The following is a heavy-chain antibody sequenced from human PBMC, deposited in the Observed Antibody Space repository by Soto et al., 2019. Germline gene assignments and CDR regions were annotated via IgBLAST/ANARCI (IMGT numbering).Heavy chain of an antibody. Sequence: ASVKVSCKASGYTFTGYYMHWVRQAPGQGLEWMGWINPNSGGTNYAQKFQGWVTMTRDTSISTAYMELSRLRSDDTAVYYCARGDYSNYVAGRAFFDYWGQGTLVTVSS. V-gene: IGHV1-2*04. CDR2: INPNSGGT. CDR3: ARGDYSNYVAGRAFFDY. D-gene: IGHD4-4*01. CDR1: GYTFTGYY. J-gene: IGHJ4*02.